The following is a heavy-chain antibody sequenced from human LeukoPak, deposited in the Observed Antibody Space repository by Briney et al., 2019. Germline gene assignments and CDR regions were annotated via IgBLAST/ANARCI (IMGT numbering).Heavy chain of an antibody. CDR1: GGSISSSSYY. V-gene: IGHV4-39*01. D-gene: IGHD3-22*01. CDR3: ARHVSDTYYYDSSGYYHNDY. J-gene: IGHJ4*02. Sequence: SETLSLTCTVSGGSISSSSYYWGWIRQPPGEGLEWIGSIYYSGSTYSDPSLQSRVAISVDTSKNQFSLKLSSVTAADTAVYYCARHVSDTYYYDSSGYYHNDYWGQGTLVTVSS. CDR2: IYYSGST.